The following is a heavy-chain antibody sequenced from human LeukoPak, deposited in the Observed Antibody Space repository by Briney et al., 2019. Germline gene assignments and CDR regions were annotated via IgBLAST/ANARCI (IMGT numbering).Heavy chain of an antibody. CDR2: INHSGSA. V-gene: IGHV4-34*01. D-gene: IGHD6-13*01. Sequence: SETLSLTCAVYGGSFSGYYWTWIRQPPGKGLEWIGEINHSGSANYNPSLKSRVTISVDTSKNQFSLKLSSVTAADTAVYYCVSHQTRIIAAAGTGLQHWGQGTLVTVSS. CDR3: VSHQTRIIAAAGTGLQH. CDR1: GGSFSGYY. J-gene: IGHJ1*01.